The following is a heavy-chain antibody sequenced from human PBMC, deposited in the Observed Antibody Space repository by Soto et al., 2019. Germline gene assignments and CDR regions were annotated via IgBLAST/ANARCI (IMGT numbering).Heavy chain of an antibody. CDR3: ASHYGDYIENWFDP. V-gene: IGHV1-18*01. D-gene: IGHD4-17*01. CDR2: ISAYNGNT. Sequence: DSVKVSCRASGCTFTSYGISWVRQAPGQGLEWMGWISAYNGNTNYAQKLQGRVTMTTDTSTSTAYMELRSLRSDDTAVYYCASHYGDYIENWFDPWGQGTLVTVSS. CDR1: GCTFTSYG. J-gene: IGHJ5*02.